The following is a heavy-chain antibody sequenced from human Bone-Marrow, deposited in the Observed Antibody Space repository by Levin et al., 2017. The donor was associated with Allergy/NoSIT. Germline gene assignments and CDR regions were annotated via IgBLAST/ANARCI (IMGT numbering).Heavy chain of an antibody. V-gene: IGHV3-30*04. CDR3: ARDDGYNYNYFDY. Sequence: LSLTCAASGFPFSSYAMNWVRQAPGKGLEWVAVISYDGSNKNYADSVKGRFTISRDNSKNTLYLQMNSLRVEDTAVYYCARDDGYNYNYFDYWGQGTLVTVSS. D-gene: IGHD5-24*01. CDR1: GFPFSSYA. J-gene: IGHJ4*02. CDR2: ISYDGSNK.